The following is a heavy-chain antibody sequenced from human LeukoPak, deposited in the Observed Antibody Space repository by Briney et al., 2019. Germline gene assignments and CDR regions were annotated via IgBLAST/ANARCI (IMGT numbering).Heavy chain of an antibody. CDR1: GGSISSSSYY. V-gene: IGHV4-39*07. D-gene: IGHD2-15*01. J-gene: IGHJ5*02. CDR2: IYYSGST. Sequence: PSETLSLTCTVSGGSISSSSYYWGWIRQPPGKGLEWIGSIYYSGSTYYNPSLKSRVTISVDTSKNQFSLKLSSVTAADTAVYYCARDLGGYCSGGSCDSTNWFDPWGQGTLVTVSS. CDR3: ARDLGGYCSGGSCDSTNWFDP.